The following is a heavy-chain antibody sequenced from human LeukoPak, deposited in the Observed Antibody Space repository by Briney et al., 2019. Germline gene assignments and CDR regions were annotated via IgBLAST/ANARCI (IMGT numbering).Heavy chain of an antibody. CDR3: ARDLDGSGMDV. Sequence: GSLRLSCAASGFTVSSNYMSWVRQAPGKGLEWVSVIYSGGSTYYADSVKGRFTISRDNSKNTLYLQMNSLRAEDTAVYYCARDLDGSGMDVWGQGTTVTVSS. J-gene: IGHJ6*02. D-gene: IGHD3-10*01. CDR1: GFTVSSNY. V-gene: IGHV3-66*01. CDR2: IYSGGST.